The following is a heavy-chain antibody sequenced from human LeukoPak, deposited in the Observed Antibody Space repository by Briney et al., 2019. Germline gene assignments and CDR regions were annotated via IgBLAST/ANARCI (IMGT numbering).Heavy chain of an antibody. CDR3: ARVIISPNERTMSSENFDY. V-gene: IGHV3-7*01. J-gene: IGHJ4*02. CDR2: IKQDGSEK. D-gene: IGHD3-10*01. Sequence: GSLRLSCAASGFTFSSYWMSWVRQAPGKGLEWVANIKQDGSEKYYVDSVKGRFTISRDNAKNSLYLQMNSLRAEDTAVYYCARVIISPNERTMSSENFDYWGQGTLVTVSS. CDR1: GFTFSSYW.